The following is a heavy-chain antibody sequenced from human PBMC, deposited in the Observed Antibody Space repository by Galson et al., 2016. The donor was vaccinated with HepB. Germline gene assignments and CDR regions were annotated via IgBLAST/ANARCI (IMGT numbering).Heavy chain of an antibody. Sequence: SLRLSCAASGFTFEDYALHWVRQTPGKGLEWVSGISWNSRSIGYADSVKGRFTVSRDNAKRSLYLQMNSLRTEDTALYFCAKPLRVLRPLNDWGQGSQVIVSA. CDR3: AKPLRVLRPLND. CDR1: GFTFEDYA. CDR2: ISWNSRSI. J-gene: IGHJ4*02. D-gene: IGHD3-3*01. V-gene: IGHV3-9*01.